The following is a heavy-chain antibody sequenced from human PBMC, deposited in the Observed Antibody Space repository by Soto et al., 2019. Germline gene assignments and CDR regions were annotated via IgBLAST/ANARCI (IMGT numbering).Heavy chain of an antibody. V-gene: IGHV3-23*01. Sequence: GGSLRLSCAASGFTFSSYAMSWVRQAPGKGLEWVSAISGSGGSTYYADSVKGRFTISRDNSKNTPYLQMNSLRAEDTAVYYCAKAPPGSGSYYDFWSGQYWGQGTLVTVSS. D-gene: IGHD3-3*01. CDR1: GFTFSSYA. CDR3: AKAPPGSGSYYDFWSGQY. CDR2: ISGSGGST. J-gene: IGHJ4*02.